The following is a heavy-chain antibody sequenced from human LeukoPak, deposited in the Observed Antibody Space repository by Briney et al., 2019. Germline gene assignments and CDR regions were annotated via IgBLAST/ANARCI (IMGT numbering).Heavy chain of an antibody. V-gene: IGHV1-8*02. D-gene: IGHD3-3*01. CDR3: ARGLDYDFWSGYLGYDQPAGY. CDR1: GGTFSSYA. Sequence: ASVKVSCKASGGTFSSYAISWVRQATGQGLEWMGWMNPNSGNTGYAQKFQGRVTMTRNTSISTAYMELSSLRSEDTAVYYCARGLDYDFWSGYLGYDQPAGYWGQGTLVTVSS. CDR2: MNPNSGNT. J-gene: IGHJ4*02.